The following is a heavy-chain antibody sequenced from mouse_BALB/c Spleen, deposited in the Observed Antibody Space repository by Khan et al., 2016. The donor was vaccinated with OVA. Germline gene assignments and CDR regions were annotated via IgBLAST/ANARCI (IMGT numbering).Heavy chain of an antibody. CDR3: ARSQWLHSYCMDY. Sequence: QVTLKESGPGILQPSQTLSLTCSFSGFSLSSSGMGVSWIRQPSGKGLEWLAHIYWDDDKRYNPSLKSRLTVSKDTSRNQVFLNITNVDTADTATYYCARSQWLHSYCMDYWGQGTSVIVSS. CDR1: GFSLSSSGMG. D-gene: IGHD2-2*01. J-gene: IGHJ4*01. CDR2: IYWDDDK. V-gene: IGHV8-12*01.